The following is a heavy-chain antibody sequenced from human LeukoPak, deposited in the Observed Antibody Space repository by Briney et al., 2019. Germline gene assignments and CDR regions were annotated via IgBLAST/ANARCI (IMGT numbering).Heavy chain of an antibody. CDR1: GDSISGVSSY. CDR3: ARENIELVPAAVDGWFDP. J-gene: IGHJ5*02. D-gene: IGHD2-2*01. CDR2: IYSSGNT. V-gene: IGHV4-61*02. Sequence: SETLSLTCTVSGDSISGVSSYWSWIRQPAGKALEWIGRIYSSGNTNYNPSLKSRVTMSLDTSKNQFSLKLTSVTAADTAVYYWARENIELVPAAVDGWFDPWGQGTLVTVSS.